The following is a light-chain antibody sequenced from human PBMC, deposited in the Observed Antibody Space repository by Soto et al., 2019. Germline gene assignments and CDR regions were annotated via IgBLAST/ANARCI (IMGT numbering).Light chain of an antibody. CDR1: QNVRTF. CDR2: GAS. J-gene: IGKJ1*01. V-gene: IGKV3-11*01. Sequence: EIVLTQSPATLSLSPGERATLSCRASQNVRTFLDWYQQKPGQAPRLLIYGASNRATGIPARFSGSGSGTDFTLPISSLVAEDFAVYYCQQHSHWPPWTFGQGTRVEIQ. CDR3: QQHSHWPPWT.